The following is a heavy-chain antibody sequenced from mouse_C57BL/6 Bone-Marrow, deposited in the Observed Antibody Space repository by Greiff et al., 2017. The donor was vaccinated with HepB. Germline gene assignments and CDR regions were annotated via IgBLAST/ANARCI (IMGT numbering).Heavy chain of an antibody. CDR3: AIRYYAMDY. J-gene: IGHJ4*01. D-gene: IGHD1-1*01. Sequence: EVMLVESGGGLVKPGGSLKLSCAASGFTFSDYGMHWVRQAPEKGLEWVAYISSGSSTIYYADTVKGRFTISRDNAKTTLFLQMTSLRSEDTAMYYCAIRYYAMDYWGQGTSVTVSS. CDR2: ISSGSSTI. CDR1: GFTFSDYG. V-gene: IGHV5-17*01.